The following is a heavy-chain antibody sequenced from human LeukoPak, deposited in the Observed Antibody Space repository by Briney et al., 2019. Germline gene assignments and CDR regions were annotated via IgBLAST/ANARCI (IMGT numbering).Heavy chain of an antibody. D-gene: IGHD3-10*01. CDR2: IYHSGST. J-gene: IGHJ5*02. CDR1: GASISSSNW. V-gene: IGHV4-4*02. Sequence: SGTLSLTCAVSGASISSSNWWSWVRQPPGRGLEWIGEIYHSGSTNYNPSLKSRVTISLDKPKNQFSLKLNSVTAADTAVYYCARGGVYYGSGSNWFDPWGQGTLVTVSS. CDR3: ARGGVYYGSGSNWFDP.